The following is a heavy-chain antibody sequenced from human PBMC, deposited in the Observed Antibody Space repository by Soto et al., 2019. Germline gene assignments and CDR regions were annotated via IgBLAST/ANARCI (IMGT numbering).Heavy chain of an antibody. CDR3: AKILYDSYTSPLDY. V-gene: IGHV3-30*18. J-gene: IGHJ4*02. D-gene: IGHD3-22*01. Sequence: PGGSLRLSCAASGFTFSSFGMHWVCQAPGKGLEWVTIISYDGRKSYYADSVKGRFTISRDNSKNTLYLQMFSLRVEDTAVYHCAKILYDSYTSPLDYWGQGTLVTVSS. CDR2: ISYDGRKS. CDR1: GFTFSSFG.